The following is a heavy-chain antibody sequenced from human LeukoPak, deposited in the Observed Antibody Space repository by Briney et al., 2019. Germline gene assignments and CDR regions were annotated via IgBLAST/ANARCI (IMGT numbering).Heavy chain of an antibody. V-gene: IGHV3-7*01. CDR1: GFTFSSYW. CDR3: ARDRAVVVVAASRWFDP. Sequence: PGGSLRLSCAASGFTFSSYWMSWVRQAPGKGLEWVANIKQDGSEKYYVDSVKGRFTISRDNAKSSLYLQMNSLRAEDTAVHYCARDRAVVVVAASRWFDPWGQGTLVTVSS. D-gene: IGHD2-15*01. CDR2: IKQDGSEK. J-gene: IGHJ5*02.